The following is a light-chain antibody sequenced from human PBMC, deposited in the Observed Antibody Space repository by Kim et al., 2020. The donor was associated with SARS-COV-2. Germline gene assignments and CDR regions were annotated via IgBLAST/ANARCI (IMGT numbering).Light chain of an antibody. CDR3: QQYDTFSHT. Sequence: GDRVTIPCRASQSITRWLAWYQQKPGNAPKLLIYDDSRLKTGVTSRFSGSGYGTEFPLHISSLQPDDFAIYYCQQYDTFSHTFGQGTKLE. V-gene: IGKV1-5*01. J-gene: IGKJ2*01. CDR1: QSITRW. CDR2: DDS.